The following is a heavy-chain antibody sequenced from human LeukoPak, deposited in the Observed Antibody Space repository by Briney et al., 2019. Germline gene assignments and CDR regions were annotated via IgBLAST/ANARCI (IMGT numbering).Heavy chain of an antibody. CDR3: ARANFLYCSSTTCLFDY. CDR1: GYTFTDYY. J-gene: IGHJ4*02. Sequence: ASVKVSCKASGYTFTDYYMHWVRQAPGQGFEWMGWINPNSGDTNYAQKFQGRVTMTRDTSISTAHMELSRLRSNDTAVYYCARANFLYCSSTTCLFDYWGQGTLVIVSS. D-gene: IGHD2-2*01. CDR2: INPNSGDT. V-gene: IGHV1-2*02.